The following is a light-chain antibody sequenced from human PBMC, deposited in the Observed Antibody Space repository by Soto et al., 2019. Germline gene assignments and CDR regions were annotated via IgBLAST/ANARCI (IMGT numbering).Light chain of an antibody. CDR1: QSISSY. CDR2: AAS. Sequence: DIQMTQSPSSLSASVGDRVTITCRASQSISSYLNWYQQKLGKAPKLLIFAASSLQSGVPSRFSGSRSGPDFTLTISSLQPEDFATYYCQQSYSSPPTFGQGTKVDIK. V-gene: IGKV1-39*01. CDR3: QQSYSSPPT. J-gene: IGKJ1*01.